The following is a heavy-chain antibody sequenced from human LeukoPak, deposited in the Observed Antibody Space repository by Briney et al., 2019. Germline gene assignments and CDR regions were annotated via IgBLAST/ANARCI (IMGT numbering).Heavy chain of an antibody. CDR2: INPSGGST. CDR3: ARATAAGRRLDY. CDR1: GYTLTSYY. D-gene: IGHD6-25*01. Sequence: GASVKVSCKASGYTLTSYYMHWVRQAPGQGLEWMAMINPSGGSTTYAQKFQGRVTMTRDTSTSTVYTELSSLRSDDTAVYYCARATAAGRRLDYWGQGTLVTVSS. V-gene: IGHV1-46*01. J-gene: IGHJ4*02.